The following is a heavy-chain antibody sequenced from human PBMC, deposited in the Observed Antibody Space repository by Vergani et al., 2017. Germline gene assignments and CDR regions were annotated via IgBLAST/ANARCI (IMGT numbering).Heavy chain of an antibody. CDR1: GGSINPSSSF. CDR3: ARQFWVSQGVGAFET. Sequence: VHLEESGPGLVKPSETLSLICTVSGGSINPSSSFWGWIRQPPGKGLEWIATVFHSGSAYYNPSLRRRVTISVETSKNQFSLRLTTLTAADTAVYYCARQFWVSQGVGAFETWGRGTEVSVSS. J-gene: IGHJ3*02. CDR2: VFHSGSA. V-gene: IGHV4-39*01. D-gene: IGHD3-16*01.